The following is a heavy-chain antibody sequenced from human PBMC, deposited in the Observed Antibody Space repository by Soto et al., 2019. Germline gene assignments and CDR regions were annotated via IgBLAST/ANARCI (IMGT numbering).Heavy chain of an antibody. D-gene: IGHD4-17*01. Sequence: ASVKVSCKASGYTFTSYAMHWVRQAPGQRLEWMGWINAGNGNTKYSQKFQGRVTITRDTSASTAYMELSSLRSEDTAVYYCARGGTVTTSLYYFDYWGQGTLVT. CDR3: ARGGTVTTSLYYFDY. CDR2: INAGNGNT. J-gene: IGHJ4*02. V-gene: IGHV1-3*01. CDR1: GYTFTSYA.